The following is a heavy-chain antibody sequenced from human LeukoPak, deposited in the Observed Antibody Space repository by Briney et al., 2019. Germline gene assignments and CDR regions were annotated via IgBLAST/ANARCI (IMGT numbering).Heavy chain of an antibody. Sequence: GGSLRLSCAASGFTFSSYSMNWLRQAPGKGLEWVSSITSSSTFINYADSVKGRFTISRDNAKNSVFLQMNSLRVEDTAVYYCARYTTGDNWFDPWGQGTVVTVSS. CDR3: ARYTTGDNWFDP. V-gene: IGHV3-21*01. D-gene: IGHD2-21*01. CDR2: ITSSSTFI. CDR1: GFTFSSYS. J-gene: IGHJ5*02.